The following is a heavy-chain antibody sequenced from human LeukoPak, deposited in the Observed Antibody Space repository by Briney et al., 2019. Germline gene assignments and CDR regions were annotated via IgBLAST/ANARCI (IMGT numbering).Heavy chain of an antibody. V-gene: IGHV4-4*02. J-gene: IGHJ6*03. Sequence: SSETLSLTCAVSGGSISSSNWWSWVRQPPGKGLEWIGEIYHSGSTNYNPSLKSRVTISVNSSENQFSLKLSSVTAADTAVYYCARDSSGWPYHMDVWGKGTTVTVSS. CDR2: IYHSGST. CDR1: GGSISSSNW. D-gene: IGHD6-19*01. CDR3: ARDSSGWPYHMDV.